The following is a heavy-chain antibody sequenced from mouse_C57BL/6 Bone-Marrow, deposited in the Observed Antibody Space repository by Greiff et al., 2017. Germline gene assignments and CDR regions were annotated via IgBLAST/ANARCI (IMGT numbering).Heavy chain of an antibody. Sequence: VQGVESGPGLVAPSQSLSITCTVSGFSLTSYGVSWVRQPPGKGLEWLGVIWGEGGTNYPSALISSLSISNDNSKSQVFLKLNSLQTDDTATYYGTKHSTKVVDTTRDYWGQGTTLTVSS. CDR2: IWGEGGT. CDR3: TKHSTKVVDTTRDY. V-gene: IGHV2-3*01. D-gene: IGHD1-1*01. CDR1: GFSLTSYG. J-gene: IGHJ2*01.